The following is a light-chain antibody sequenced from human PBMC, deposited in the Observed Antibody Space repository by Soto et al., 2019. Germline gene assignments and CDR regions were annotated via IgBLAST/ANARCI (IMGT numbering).Light chain of an antibody. J-gene: IGKJ1*01. V-gene: IGKV3-11*01. CDR1: QSVRKY. Sequence: EIMLTQSPGTLSLSPGERVTLSCRASQSVRKYLGWYQQKPGQAPRLLIYDASNRATDIPPRFSGSGSGTDFTLTISALEPEDLAVYYCQQRYNWPWTFGQGTKVDIK. CDR3: QQRYNWPWT. CDR2: DAS.